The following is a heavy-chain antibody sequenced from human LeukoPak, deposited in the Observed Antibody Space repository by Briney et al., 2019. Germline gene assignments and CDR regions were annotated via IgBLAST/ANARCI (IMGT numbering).Heavy chain of an antibody. CDR1: GFTFSSDW. D-gene: IGHD6-19*01. V-gene: IGHV4-34*01. CDR2: INHSGST. Sequence: PGGSLRLSCAVSGFTFSSDWMIWVRQPPGKGLEWIGEINHSGSTNYNPSLKSRVTISVDTSKNQFSLKLSSVTAADTAVYYCARGGFIAVAGTYDWFDPWGQGTLVTVSS. J-gene: IGHJ5*02. CDR3: ARGGFIAVAGTYDWFDP.